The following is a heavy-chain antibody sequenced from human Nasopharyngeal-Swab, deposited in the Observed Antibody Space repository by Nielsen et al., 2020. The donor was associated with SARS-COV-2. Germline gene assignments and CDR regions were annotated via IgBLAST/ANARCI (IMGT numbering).Heavy chain of an antibody. D-gene: IGHD1-26*01. CDR1: GFTFSSYG. V-gene: IGHV3-33*01. CDR3: ARAWELHYFDY. J-gene: IGHJ4*02. Sequence: LSLTCAASGFTFSSYGMHWVRQAPGKGLEWVAVIWYDGSNKYYADSVKGRFTISRDNSKNTLYLQMNSLRAEDTAVYYCARAWELHYFDYWGQGTLVTVSS. CDR2: IWYDGSNK.